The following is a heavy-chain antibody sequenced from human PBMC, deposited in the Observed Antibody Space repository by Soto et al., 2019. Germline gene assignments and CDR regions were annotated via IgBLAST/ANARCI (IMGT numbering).Heavy chain of an antibody. CDR2: ISGSGGST. J-gene: IGHJ5*02. V-gene: IGHV3-23*01. D-gene: IGHD1-26*01. CDR3: AKDRTASGALPRFDP. Sequence: GGSMRLSCAASGFTFSSYAMSWVRQAPGKGLEWVSAISGSGGSTYYADSVKGRFTTSRDNSKNTLYLQMNSLRAEDSAVYYCAKDRTASGALPRFDPWGQGTLVTVSS. CDR1: GFTFSSYA.